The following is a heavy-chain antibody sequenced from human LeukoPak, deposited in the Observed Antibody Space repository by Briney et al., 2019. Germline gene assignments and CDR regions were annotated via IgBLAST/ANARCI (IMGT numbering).Heavy chain of an antibody. D-gene: IGHD3-22*01. CDR3: ARVPYYHDSSGYYYAYFDY. Sequence: SETLSLTCTVSGGXISTYYCNWIRQPPGKGLEWIGFIYYSGSTSYNPSLKSRVTISVDTSTNQFSLKLSSVTAADTAVYYCARVPYYHDSSGYYYAYFDYWGQGTLVTVSS. CDR1: GGXISTYY. J-gene: IGHJ4*02. V-gene: IGHV4-59*01. CDR2: IYYSGST.